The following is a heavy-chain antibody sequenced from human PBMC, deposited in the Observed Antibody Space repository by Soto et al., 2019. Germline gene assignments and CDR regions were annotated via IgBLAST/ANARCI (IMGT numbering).Heavy chain of an antibody. CDR1: GFTFSSYW. Sequence: EVQLVESGGGLVQPGESLRISCAASGFTFSSYWMHWVRQAPGKGLVWVSRINSDGSSTSYAGSVKSRFTISRDNAKNTLYLQMNSLRAEDTAVYYCVRTSLVVAAATREDYWGQGTLVTVSS. CDR2: INSDGSST. J-gene: IGHJ4*02. D-gene: IGHD2-15*01. CDR3: VRTSLVVAAATREDY. V-gene: IGHV3-74*01.